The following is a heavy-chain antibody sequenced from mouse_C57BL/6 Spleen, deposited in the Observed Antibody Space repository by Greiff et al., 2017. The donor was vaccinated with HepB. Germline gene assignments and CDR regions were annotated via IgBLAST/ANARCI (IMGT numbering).Heavy chain of an antibody. Sequence: QVQPKQSGAELVKPGASVKISCKASGYAFSSYWMNWVKQRPGKGLEWIGQIYPGDGDTNYNGKFKGKATLTADKSSSTAYMQLSSLTSEDSAVYFCARPVVYHWYFDVWGTGTTVTVSS. J-gene: IGHJ1*03. CDR3: ARPVVYHWYFDV. CDR2: IYPGDGDT. D-gene: IGHD1-1*01. V-gene: IGHV1-80*01. CDR1: GYAFSSYW.